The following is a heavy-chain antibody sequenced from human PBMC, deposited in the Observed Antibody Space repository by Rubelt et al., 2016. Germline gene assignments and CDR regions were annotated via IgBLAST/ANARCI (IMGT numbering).Heavy chain of an antibody. CDR3: ARDYPYWYFDL. V-gene: IGHV3-74*01. CDR2: ISSDGIST. J-gene: IGHJ2*01. CDR1: GFTFSIYG. Sequence: EVQLVESGGGLVQPGGSLRLSCAASGFTFSIYGMNWVRQAPGKGLEWVSRISSDGISTGYADSVKGRFTISRDNAKNTLYLEMHSLRAEDTAVYYCARDYPYWYFDLWGRGTLVTISS.